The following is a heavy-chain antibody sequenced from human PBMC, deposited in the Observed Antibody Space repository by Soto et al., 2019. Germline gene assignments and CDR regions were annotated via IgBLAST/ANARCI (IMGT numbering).Heavy chain of an antibody. V-gene: IGHV1-69*01. CDR3: ASTRDGGQLWLRFYGMDV. D-gene: IGHD5-18*01. J-gene: IGHJ6*02. CDR2: IIPIFGTA. CDR1: GGTFSSYA. Sequence: QVQLVQSGAEVQKPGSSVKVSCKASGGTFSSYAISWVRQAPGQGLEWMGGIIPIFGTANYAQKVQGRVTITADESTSTAYMELSSLRSEDTAVYYCASTRDGGQLWLRFYGMDVWGQGTTVTVSS.